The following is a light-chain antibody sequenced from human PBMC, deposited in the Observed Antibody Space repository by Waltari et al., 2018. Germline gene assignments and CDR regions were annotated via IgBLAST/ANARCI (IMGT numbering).Light chain of an antibody. V-gene: IGLV2-14*01. CDR3: CSYADSGTLV. J-gene: IGLJ3*02. CDR2: DVT. Sequence: QSALTQPASVSGSPGQSVTISCTGTSSDIGRYNYVSWYQQRPATAPQLLIYDVTIRPSVVSNLFSGSTSDNTAPLTISVLHAEDEASYYCCSYADSGTLVFGGGTKLTVL. CDR1: SSDIGRYNY.